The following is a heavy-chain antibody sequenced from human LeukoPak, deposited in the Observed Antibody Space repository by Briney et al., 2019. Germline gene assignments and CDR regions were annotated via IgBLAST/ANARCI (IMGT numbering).Heavy chain of an antibody. J-gene: IGHJ4*02. CDR1: AFTFSSYA. Sequence: PGGSLRLSCAASAFTFSSYALTWVRQAPGKGLEWVSGISGSGHSTYYADSVKGRFTISRDNSKNTLYLHMNSLRAEDTALYYCAKVYHDFWSGYPYYFDYWGQGTLVTVSS. CDR2: ISGSGHST. D-gene: IGHD3-3*01. CDR3: AKVYHDFWSGYPYYFDY. V-gene: IGHV3-23*01.